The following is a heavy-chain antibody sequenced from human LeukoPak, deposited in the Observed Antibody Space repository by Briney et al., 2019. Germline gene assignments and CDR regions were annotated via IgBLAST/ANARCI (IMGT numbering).Heavy chain of an antibody. Sequence: PGESLRLSCAASGFTVSSHYMSWVRQAPGKGLEWVSVISGSGDTTYYADSVKGRFTISRDNSKNTLYLQMNSLRAEDTAVYFCARSRDGYKRFDSWGQGTLVTVSS. J-gene: IGHJ4*02. CDR3: ARSRDGYKRFDS. D-gene: IGHD5-24*01. V-gene: IGHV3-53*01. CDR1: GFTVSSHY. CDR2: ISGSGDTT.